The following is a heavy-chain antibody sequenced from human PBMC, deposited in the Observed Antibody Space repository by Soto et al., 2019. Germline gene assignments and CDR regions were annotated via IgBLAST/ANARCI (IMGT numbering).Heavy chain of an antibody. CDR2: IYYSGST. D-gene: IGHD5-12*01. CDR1: GGSISSYY. CDR3: ARDRRGYSGYEMVPLLDYYYYMDV. J-gene: IGHJ6*03. V-gene: IGHV4-59*01. Sequence: SETLSLTCTVSGGSISSYYWSWIRQPPGKGLEWIGYIYYSGSTNYNPSLKSRVTISVDTSKNQFSLKLSSVTAADTAVYYCARDRRGYSGYEMVPLLDYYYYMDVWGKGTTVTVSS.